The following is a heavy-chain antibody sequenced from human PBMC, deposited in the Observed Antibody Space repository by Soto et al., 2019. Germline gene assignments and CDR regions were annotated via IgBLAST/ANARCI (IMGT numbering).Heavy chain of an antibody. V-gene: IGHV3-23*01. CDR2: ISGSGGST. CDR1: GFTFSSYA. J-gene: IGHJ4*02. D-gene: IGHD6-6*01. Sequence: EVQLLESGGGLVQPGGSLRLSCAASGFTFSSYAMSWVRQAPGKGLEWVSAISGSGGSTYYADSVKGRFTISRDNSKNTLYLKMKSLRAEDTAVYYCAKGGGQLALGGGEFDYWGQGTLVTVSS. CDR3: AKGGGQLALGGGEFDY.